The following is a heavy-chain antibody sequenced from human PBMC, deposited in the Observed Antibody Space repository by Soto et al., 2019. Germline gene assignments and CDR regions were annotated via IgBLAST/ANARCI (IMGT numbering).Heavy chain of an antibody. D-gene: IGHD3-16*01. CDR3: ARGLSAVPSCLEY. Sequence: EVQLVESGGGLVQPGRSLRLSCVASGFTFDDYVMHWVRQVPGKGLEWVSGISWNSGNIDYADSVKGRFTISRDNAMNSLYLPMNSLRPEDTALYYCARGLSAVPSCLEYWGQGTLVTVSS. CDR2: ISWNSGNI. V-gene: IGHV3-9*01. CDR1: GFTFDDYV. J-gene: IGHJ4*02.